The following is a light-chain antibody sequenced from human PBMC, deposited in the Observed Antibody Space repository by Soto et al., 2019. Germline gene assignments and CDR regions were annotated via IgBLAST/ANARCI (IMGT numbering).Light chain of an antibody. CDR2: AAS. CDR1: QSIDNW. V-gene: IGKV1-5*01. Sequence: DIQMTQSPSTLSASVGDRVTITCRASQSIDNWLAWYQQKPGKAPKLLIYAASTLETGVTSRFSGSGSGTEFTLTIKSLQPDDFATYYCQQFSSYSTFGQGTKVEIK. J-gene: IGKJ1*01. CDR3: QQFSSYST.